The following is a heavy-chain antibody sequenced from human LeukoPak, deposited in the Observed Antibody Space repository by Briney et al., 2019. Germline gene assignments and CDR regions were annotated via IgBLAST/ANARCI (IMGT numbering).Heavy chain of an antibody. D-gene: IGHD3-22*01. CDR2: IKSKTDGGTT. V-gene: IGHV3-15*01. J-gene: IGHJ4*02. Sequence: GGSLRLSCAASGFTFSNAWMSWVRQAPGKGLEWIGRIKSKTDGGTTDYAAPVKGRFTISRDDSKNTLYLQMNSLKTEDTAVYYCQSGRSITMIAVVMEDYWGQGTLATVSS. CDR1: GFTFSNAW. CDR3: QSGRSITMIAVVMEDY.